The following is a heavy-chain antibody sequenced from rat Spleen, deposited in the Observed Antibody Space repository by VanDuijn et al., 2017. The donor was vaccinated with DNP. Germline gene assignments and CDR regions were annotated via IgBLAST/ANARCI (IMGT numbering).Heavy chain of an antibody. Sequence: EVQLQESGPGLVKSSQSLSLTCSVTGHSITRNYWAWIRKFPGNKMEWMGYISYSGSTSYNPSLKSRISITRDTSKNQFFLQLNSVTTEDTATYYCARSPVTSVAPFDYWGQGVMVTVSS. CDR3: ARSPVTSVAPFDY. V-gene: IGHV3-1*01. CDR2: ISYSGST. D-gene: IGHD1-8*01. CDR1: GHSITRNY. J-gene: IGHJ2*01.